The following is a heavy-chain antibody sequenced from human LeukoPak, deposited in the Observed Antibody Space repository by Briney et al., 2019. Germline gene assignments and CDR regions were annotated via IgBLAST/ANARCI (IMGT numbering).Heavy chain of an antibody. CDR2: IRSNSDGGTI. CDR1: GFTFSNAW. CDR3: ATDFYDST. V-gene: IGHV3-15*07. D-gene: IGHD3-22*01. J-gene: IGHJ5*02. Sequence: PGGSLRLSCATSGFTFSNAWMNWVRQAPGKGLEWVGRIRSNSDGGTIDYAAPVKGRFTLSRDDSKTTLYLQMNSLQNEDTAVYYCATDFYDSTWGQGTLVTVSS.